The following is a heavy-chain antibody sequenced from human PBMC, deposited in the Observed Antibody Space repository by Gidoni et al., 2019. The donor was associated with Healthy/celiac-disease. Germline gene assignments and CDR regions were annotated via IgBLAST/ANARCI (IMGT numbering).Heavy chain of an antibody. V-gene: IGHV3-7*03. Sequence: EVQLVESGGGLVQLGGSLRRSCAASGFTFSSYWMSWVRQAPGKGLEWVANIKQDGSEKYYVDSVKGRFTISRDNAKNSLYLQMNSLRAEDTAVYYCARDTVVTPGNYYGMDVWGQGTTVTVSS. CDR1: GFTFSSYW. D-gene: IGHD2-21*02. CDR3: ARDTVVTPGNYYGMDV. J-gene: IGHJ6*02. CDR2: IKQDGSEK.